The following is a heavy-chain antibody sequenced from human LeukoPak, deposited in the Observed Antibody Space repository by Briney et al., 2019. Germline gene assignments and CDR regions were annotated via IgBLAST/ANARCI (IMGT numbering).Heavy chain of an antibody. V-gene: IGHV3-7*01. CDR1: GFTFSSYW. CDR2: IKQDGSEK. Sequence: GGSLRLSCAASGFTFSSYWMSWVRQAPGKGLEWVANIKQDGSEKYYVDSVKGRFTISRDNAKNSLYLQMNSLRAEDTAVYYCARANHYYDSSGYLPDAFDIWGQGTMVTVSS. D-gene: IGHD3-22*01. J-gene: IGHJ3*02. CDR3: ARANHYYDSSGYLPDAFDI.